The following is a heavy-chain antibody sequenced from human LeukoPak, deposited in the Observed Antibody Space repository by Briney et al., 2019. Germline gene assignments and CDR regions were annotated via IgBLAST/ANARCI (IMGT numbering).Heavy chain of an antibody. CDR1: GGSISSNSYF. CDR3: ARLHRGFYYFGMDV. J-gene: IGHJ6*02. CDR2: IYYSGST. V-gene: IGHV4-39*01. D-gene: IGHD3-10*01. Sequence: PSETLSLTCTVSGGSISSNSYFWGWIRQPPGKGLEWIGSIYYSGSTYYNPSLKSRVTISVDTSKNQFSLRLSSVTAADTAVYYCARLHRGFYYFGMDVWGQGTTVTVSS.